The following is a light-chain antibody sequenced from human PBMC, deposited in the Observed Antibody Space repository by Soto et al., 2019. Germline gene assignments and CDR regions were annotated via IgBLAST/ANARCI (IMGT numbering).Light chain of an antibody. V-gene: IGLV1-51*01. J-gene: IGLJ1*01. CDR2: DDD. CDR1: SSNIGGNS. CDR3: GSWDSSLSAYV. Sequence: QSMLTQPPSVSVAPGQKVTISCSGSSSNIGGNSVSWYQQLPGTAPKLLIYDDDKRPSGIPDRFSGSKSGTSATLGITGFQTGDEADYYCGSWDSSLSAYVFATGTKVTV.